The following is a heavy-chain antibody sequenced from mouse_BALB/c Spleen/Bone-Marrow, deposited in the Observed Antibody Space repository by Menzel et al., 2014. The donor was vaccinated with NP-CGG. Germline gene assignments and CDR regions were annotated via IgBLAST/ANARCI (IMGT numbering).Heavy chain of an antibody. CDR1: GFTFSDFY. J-gene: IGHJ3*01. D-gene: IGHD2-10*02. CDR3: ARDVGYGNYFVY. Sequence: EVQVVESGGGLVQPGDSLRLSCATSGFTFSDFYMEWVRQPPGKRLEWIAASRNKAKHYTTEYSASVKGRFIVSRDTSQSIPYLQMNARRAEDTAIYYCARDVGYGNYFVYWGQGTLVTVSA. V-gene: IGHV7-1*02. CDR2: SRNKAKHYTT.